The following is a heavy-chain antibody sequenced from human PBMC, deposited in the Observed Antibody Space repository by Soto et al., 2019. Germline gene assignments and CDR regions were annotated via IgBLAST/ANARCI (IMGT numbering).Heavy chain of an antibody. Sequence: QVQLVQSGAEVKKPGASVTVSCKASGYIFSNYYIHWVRQAPGQGLEWMAIVNLLHTSGSNNYAQKSQGVVTVTTDTSTSTVYLQLRRLRSDDTAVYYCARDLAAAAYWGQGALVSLSS. CDR3: ARDLAAAAY. CDR2: VNLLHTSGSN. V-gene: IGHV1-46*01. CDR1: GYIFSNYY. J-gene: IGHJ4*02. D-gene: IGHD6-13*01.